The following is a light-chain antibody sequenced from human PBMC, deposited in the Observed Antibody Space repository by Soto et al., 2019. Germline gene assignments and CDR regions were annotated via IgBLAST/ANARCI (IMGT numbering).Light chain of an antibody. V-gene: IGLV2-23*01. CDR3: CSYPTTSLV. CDR2: EGF. Sequence: QSALTQPASVSGSPGQSITISCTGTSSDIGSYNLVSWYQQHPGKAPKLMIYEGFKRPSGVSSRFSGSKSGNKASLTISGLQAEDEADYYCCSYPTTSLVFGEGTKLTVL. CDR1: SSDIGSYNL. J-gene: IGLJ2*01.